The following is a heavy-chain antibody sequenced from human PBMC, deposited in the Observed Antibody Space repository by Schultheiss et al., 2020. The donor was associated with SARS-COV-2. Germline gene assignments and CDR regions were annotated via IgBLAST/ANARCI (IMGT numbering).Heavy chain of an antibody. V-gene: IGHV1-2*02. CDR2: ISAYNGNT. Sequence: ASVKVSCKASGYTFTSYYMHWVRQAPGQGLEWMGWISAYNGNTNYAQKLQGRVTMTRDTPISTAYMELSRLRSDDTAVYYCAKDPPYDYDFWSGPPGGAFDIWGQGTMVTVSS. J-gene: IGHJ3*02. CDR3: AKDPPYDYDFWSGPPGGAFDI. D-gene: IGHD3-3*01. CDR1: GYTFTSYY.